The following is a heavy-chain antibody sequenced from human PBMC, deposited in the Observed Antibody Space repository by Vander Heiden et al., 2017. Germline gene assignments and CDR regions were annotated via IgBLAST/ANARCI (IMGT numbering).Heavy chain of an antibody. CDR1: GFTFSSCA. V-gene: IGHV3-23*01. D-gene: IGHD3-22*01. J-gene: IGHJ4*02. CDR3: AKPLETYYYDSSGYPYYFDY. Sequence: EVQLLESGGGLVQPGGSLRLSCAASGFTFSSCALSWVRQAPGKGLEWVSAISDGGATTFYADSVKGRFTISRDNSKNTLYLQMNSLRAEDTAVYYCAKPLETYYYDSSGYPYYFDYWGQGTLVTVSS. CDR2: ISDGGATT.